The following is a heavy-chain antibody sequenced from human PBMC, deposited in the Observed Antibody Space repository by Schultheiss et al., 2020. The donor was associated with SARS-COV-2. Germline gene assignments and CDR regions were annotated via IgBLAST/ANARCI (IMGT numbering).Heavy chain of an antibody. CDR1: GGSISSGGYY. D-gene: IGHD4-17*01. V-gene: IGHV4-61*08. CDR3: ARAHDYGSDYSGMDV. CDR2: IYYSGST. Sequence: SETLSLTCTVSGGSISSGGYYWSWIRQPPGKGLEWIGYIYYSGSTNYNPSLKSRVTISVDKSKNQLYLKLTSVTAADTAVYYCARAHDYGSDYSGMDVWGQGTTVTVSS. J-gene: IGHJ6*02.